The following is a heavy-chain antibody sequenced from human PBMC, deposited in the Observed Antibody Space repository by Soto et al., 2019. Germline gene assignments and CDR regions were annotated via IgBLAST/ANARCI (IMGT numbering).Heavy chain of an antibody. Sequence: SETLSLTCAVYGGSFSGYYWSWIRQPPGKGLEWIGEINHSGSTNYNPSLKSRVTISVDTSKNQFSLKLSSVTAADTAVYYSTVTTESYYYMDVWGKGTTVTVSS. CDR3: TVTTESYYYMDV. V-gene: IGHV4-34*01. D-gene: IGHD4-4*01. CDR1: GGSFSGYY. CDR2: INHSGST. J-gene: IGHJ6*03.